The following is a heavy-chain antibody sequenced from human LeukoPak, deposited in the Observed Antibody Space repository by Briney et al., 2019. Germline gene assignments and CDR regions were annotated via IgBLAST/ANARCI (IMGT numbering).Heavy chain of an antibody. J-gene: IGHJ2*01. D-gene: IGHD4-17*01. CDR3: ARPSTTAPLQWYFDL. Sequence: GESLKISCKGSGYSFTNYWIGWVRQMPGKGLEWMGSIYPGDSDTRYSPSFQGQVTISADKSISTAYLQWSSPQASDTAMYYCARPSTTAPLQWYFDLWGRGTLVTVSS. CDR1: GYSFTNYW. CDR2: IYPGDSDT. V-gene: IGHV5-51*01.